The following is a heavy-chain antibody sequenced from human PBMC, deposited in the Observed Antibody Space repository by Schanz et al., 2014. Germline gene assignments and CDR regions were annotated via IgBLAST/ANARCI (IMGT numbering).Heavy chain of an antibody. CDR3: AKDHFGHYDSSGCSDCYYYGMDV. J-gene: IGHJ6*02. D-gene: IGHD3-22*01. CDR2: ISYDGRNK. CDR1: GFSFSGFG. Sequence: QVQLVESGGCVVQPGRSLRLSCAGSGFSFSGFGMHWVRQAPGKGLEWVAVISYDGRNKYFADSVKGRFTISRDNSKNTLFLQVNSLIAEDTAVYYCAKDHFGHYDSSGCSDCYYYGMDVWGQGTTVTVSS. V-gene: IGHV3-30*18.